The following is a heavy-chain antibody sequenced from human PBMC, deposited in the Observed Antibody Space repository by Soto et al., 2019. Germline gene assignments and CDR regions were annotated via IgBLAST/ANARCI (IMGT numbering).Heavy chain of an antibody. CDR2: ISGSGGST. CDR1: GFTFSSYA. Sequence: LRLSCAASGFTFSSYAMSWVRQAPGKGLEWVSAISGSGGSTYYADSVKGRFTISRDNSKNTLYLQMNSLRAEDTAVYYCAKENGDYSWCSQRSLNWFDPWGQGTLVTVSS. J-gene: IGHJ5*02. V-gene: IGHV3-23*01. D-gene: IGHD4-17*01. CDR3: AKENGDYSWCSQRSLNWFDP.